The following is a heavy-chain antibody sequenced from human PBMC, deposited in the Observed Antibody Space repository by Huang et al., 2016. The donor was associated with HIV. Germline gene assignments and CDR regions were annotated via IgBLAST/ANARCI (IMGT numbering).Heavy chain of an antibody. Sequence: QLQLQESGPGLVKPSETLSLTCTVSGGSISSSSYYWGWIRQPPGKGLEGIGSIHYSGSTSTNPSPKGRVTLSVDTSKNQFSLKLSSVTAADTAVYYCARHSDDFWSGYSYFDYWGQGTLVPVSS. D-gene: IGHD3-3*01. CDR1: GGSISSSSYY. CDR2: IHYSGST. CDR3: ARHSDDFWSGYSYFDY. V-gene: IGHV4-39*01. J-gene: IGHJ4*02.